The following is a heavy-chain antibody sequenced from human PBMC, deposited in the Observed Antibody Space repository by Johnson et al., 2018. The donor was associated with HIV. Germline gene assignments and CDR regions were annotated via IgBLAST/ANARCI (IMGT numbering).Heavy chain of an antibody. CDR3: AKAVAGGCDAFDI. CDR1: GFSVSYNY. Sequence: QMLLVESGGGLVQPGGSLRLSCAVSGFSVSYNYMSWVRQAPGKGLEWVAVIWYDGTTNYYAESVKGRFTISRDNSKNTLYLQLNGLRAEDTALYYCAKAVAGGCDAFDIWGQGTMVTVSS. V-gene: IGHV3-33*06. J-gene: IGHJ3*02. CDR2: IWYDGTTN. D-gene: IGHD6-13*01.